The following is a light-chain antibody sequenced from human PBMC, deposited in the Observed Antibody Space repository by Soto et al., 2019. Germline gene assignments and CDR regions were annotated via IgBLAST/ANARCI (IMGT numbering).Light chain of an antibody. Sequence: QSALTQPASVSGSPGQSITISCSGTSSDVGFYNYVSWFQQYPGKAPTLMIFEVTNRPSGVSDRFSGSKSDNTASLTISGLQADDEADYFCTSYTTSSTWVFGGGTKLTVL. J-gene: IGLJ3*02. V-gene: IGLV2-14*01. CDR1: SSDVGFYNY. CDR2: EVT. CDR3: TSYTTSSTWV.